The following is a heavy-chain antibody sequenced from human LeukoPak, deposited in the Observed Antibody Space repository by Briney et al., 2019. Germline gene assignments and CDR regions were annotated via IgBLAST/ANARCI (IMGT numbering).Heavy chain of an antibody. J-gene: IGHJ3*02. CDR1: GGSFSGYY. CDR2: INHSGST. D-gene: IGHD6-19*01. V-gene: IGHV4-34*01. Sequence: SETLSLTCAVYGGSFSGYYWSWIRQPPGKGLEWIGEINHSGSTNYNPSLKSRVTISVDTSKIQFSLKLSSVTAADTAVYYCALAEWLVNDAFDIWGQGTMVTVSS. CDR3: ALAEWLVNDAFDI.